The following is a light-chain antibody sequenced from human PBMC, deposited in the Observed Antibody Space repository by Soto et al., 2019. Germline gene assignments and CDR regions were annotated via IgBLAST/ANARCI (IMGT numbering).Light chain of an antibody. CDR2: GAS. V-gene: IGKV3-20*01. CDR3: QQYGSYPWT. CDR1: QSVSSSY. Sequence: IMVTQSPCTLPLAKGERATLSCGAGQSVSSSYLAWYQQKPGHAPRLLIYGASSRATGIPERFSGSGSGTDFTLTISRLAPEDFEVYYCQQYGSYPWTFGQGTKVDIK. J-gene: IGKJ1*01.